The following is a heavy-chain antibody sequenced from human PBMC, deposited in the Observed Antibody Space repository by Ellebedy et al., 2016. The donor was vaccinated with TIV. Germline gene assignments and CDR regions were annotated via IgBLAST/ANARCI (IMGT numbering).Heavy chain of an antibody. CDR3: ARDPTSDYGDYEGYYYGMDV. CDR2: ISSSSSYT. D-gene: IGHD4-17*01. CDR1: GFTFSSYS. V-gene: IGHV3-21*05. Sequence: GESLKISCAASGFTFSSYSMNWVRQAPGKGLEWVSYISSSSSYTNYADSVKGRFTISRDNAKNSLYLQMNSLRAEDTAVYYCARDPTSDYGDYEGYYYGMDVWGQGTTVTVSS. J-gene: IGHJ6*02.